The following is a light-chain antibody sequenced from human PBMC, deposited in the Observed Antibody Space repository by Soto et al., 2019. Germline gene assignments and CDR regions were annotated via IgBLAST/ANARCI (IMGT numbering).Light chain of an antibody. V-gene: IGKV3-20*01. J-gene: IGKJ1*01. CDR1: QSVSSSY. CDR3: QQYGSSPWT. Sequence: EIVLTQSPGTLSLSPGERATLSCRASQSVSSSYLAWYQQKPGLAPRLLMYGASSRATGIPDRFIGSESGTDFTLTISRLEPEDLGVYYCQQYGSSPWTFGQGTKVEIK. CDR2: GAS.